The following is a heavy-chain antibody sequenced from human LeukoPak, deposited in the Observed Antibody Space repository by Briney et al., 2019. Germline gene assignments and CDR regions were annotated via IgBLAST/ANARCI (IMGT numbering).Heavy chain of an antibody. V-gene: IGHV3-53*01. J-gene: IGHJ4*02. CDR2: IYSGGST. CDR3: ARGHSGSYYEYYFDY. CDR1: GFTVSSNY. Sequence: PGGSLRLSCAASGFTVSSNYMSWVRQAPGKGLEWVSVIYSGGSTYYADSVKGRFTISRDNSKNTLYLQMNSLRAEDTAVYYCARGHSGSYYEYYFDYWGQGTLVTVSS. D-gene: IGHD1-26*01.